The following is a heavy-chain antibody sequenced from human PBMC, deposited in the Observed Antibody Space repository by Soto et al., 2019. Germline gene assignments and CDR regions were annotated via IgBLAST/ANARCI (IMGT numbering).Heavy chain of an antibody. V-gene: IGHV1-69*13. D-gene: IGHD3-9*01. Sequence: SVKVSCKASGGTFSSYAISWVRQAPGQGLEWMGGIIPIFGTANYAQKFQGRVTITADESTSTAYMELSSLRSEATAVYYCAKSHSYYDILTGYSPYYCYDGMDVWGQGTTVTVSS. CDR3: AKSHSYYDILTGYSPYYCYDGMDV. J-gene: IGHJ6*02. CDR2: IIPIFGTA. CDR1: GGTFSSYA.